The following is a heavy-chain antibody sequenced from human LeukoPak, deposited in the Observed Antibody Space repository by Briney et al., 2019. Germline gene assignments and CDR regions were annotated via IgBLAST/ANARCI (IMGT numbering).Heavy chain of an antibody. V-gene: IGHV1-69*06. CDR2: IIPIFGTA. CDR3: ASDVRYSYDVGGSDWIDP. CDR1: GGTFSSYA. D-gene: IGHD5-18*01. J-gene: IGHJ5*02. Sequence: ASVKVSCKATGGTFSSYAISCVRQAPVQGLEWMGGIIPIFGTANYAQKFQGRVTITADKSTSTAYMELSSLRSEDTAVYYCASDVRYSYDVGGSDWIDPWGQGTLVTVSS.